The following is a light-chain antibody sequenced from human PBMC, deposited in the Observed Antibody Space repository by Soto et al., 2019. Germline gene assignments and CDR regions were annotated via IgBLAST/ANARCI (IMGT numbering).Light chain of an antibody. Sequence: QSALTQPASVSGSPGQSITISCTGTSSDVGGYNYVSWYQQHPGKAPKLMIYGVSNRPAGVPDRISGSKSGTSASLAISGLRSEDEADYYCAVWDDSSTVRSWVFGRGTKVTVL. CDR1: SSDVGGYNY. CDR2: GVS. V-gene: IGLV2-14*01. CDR3: AVWDDSSTVRSWV. J-gene: IGLJ3*02.